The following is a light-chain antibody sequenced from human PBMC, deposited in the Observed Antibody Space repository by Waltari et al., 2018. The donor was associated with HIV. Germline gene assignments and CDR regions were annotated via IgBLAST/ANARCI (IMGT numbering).Light chain of an antibody. CDR2: STN. J-gene: IGLJ3*02. CDR1: SGSVSPSYY. Sequence: QTVVTPEPSFSVSPGGTVTLTCGLSSGSVSPSYYPSWYQQTPGQAPRTLIYSTNTRSSGVPDRFSGSILGNKAALTITGAQADDESDYYCVLYMGSGISVFGGGTKLTVL. CDR3: VLYMGSGISV. V-gene: IGLV8-61*01.